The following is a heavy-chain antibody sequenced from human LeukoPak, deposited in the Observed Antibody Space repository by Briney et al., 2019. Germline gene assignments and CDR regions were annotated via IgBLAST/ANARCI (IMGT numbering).Heavy chain of an antibody. J-gene: IGHJ4*02. D-gene: IGHD6-19*01. CDR2: IYHSGST. CDR3: ARRYSSGWSFDY. CDR1: GYSISSGYY. V-gene: IGHV4-38-2*02. Sequence: TSETLSLTCTVSGYSISSGYYWGWIRQPPGKGLEWIGSIYHSGSTYYNPSLKSRVTISVDTSKNQFSLKLSSVTAADTAVYYCARRYSSGWSFDYWGQGTLVTVSS.